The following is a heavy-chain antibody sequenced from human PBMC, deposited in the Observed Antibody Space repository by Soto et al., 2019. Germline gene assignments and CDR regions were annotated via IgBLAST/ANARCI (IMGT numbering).Heavy chain of an antibody. Sequence: GGSLRLSCAASGFTFSRYWMAWVRQAPGKGLEWVAHIQTDGTETYYVGSMNGRFTVSRDNAKNSLFLQMDSLTADDTALYYCVRDSGYRSVDYWGQGTKVTVSS. CDR3: VRDSGYRSVDY. J-gene: IGHJ4*02. CDR2: IQTDGTET. V-gene: IGHV3-7*01. D-gene: IGHD3-16*02. CDR1: GFTFSRYW.